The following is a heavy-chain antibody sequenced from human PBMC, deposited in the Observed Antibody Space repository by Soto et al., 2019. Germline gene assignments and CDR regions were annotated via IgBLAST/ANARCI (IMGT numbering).Heavy chain of an antibody. CDR2: IYHSGST. CDR1: GGSIISSNW. D-gene: IGHD5-18*01. CDR3: ARQGYSYGYVDY. V-gene: IGHV4-4*02. Sequence: SETLSLTCTVSGGSIISSNWWSWVRQPPGKGLEWIGEIYHSGSTNYNPSLKSRVTISVDKSKNQFSLKLSSVTAADTAVYYCARQGYSYGYVDYWGQGTLVTVSS. J-gene: IGHJ4*02.